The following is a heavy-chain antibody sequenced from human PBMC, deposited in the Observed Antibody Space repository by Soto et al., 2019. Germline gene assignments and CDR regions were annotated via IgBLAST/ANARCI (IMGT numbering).Heavy chain of an antibody. Sequence: GGSLRLSCAASGFIFSESTIYWVRQVPGKGLEAISAVSTSGSSTYYADSVKDRFTISRDNSKNTLFLQMGSLRPEDTAIYYCVKQAHGLHRVAFDYWGQGTQVTVSS. CDR2: VSTSGSST. V-gene: IGHV3-64D*06. CDR1: GFIFSEST. CDR3: VKQAHGLHRVAFDY. J-gene: IGHJ4*02. D-gene: IGHD2-15*01.